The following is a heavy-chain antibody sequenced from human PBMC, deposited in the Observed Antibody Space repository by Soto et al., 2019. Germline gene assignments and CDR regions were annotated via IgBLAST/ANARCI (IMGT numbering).Heavy chain of an antibody. V-gene: IGHV1-8*01. D-gene: IGHD6-6*01. CDR2: MNPNSGNT. Sequence: QVQLVQSGAEVKKPGASVKVSCKASGYTFTSYDINWVRQATGQGLEWMGWMNPNSGNTDYAQKFQGRVTMTRNTSISTAYMELSSLRSEDTVVYYCARRGLSSSSTFRYYSYGMDVWGQGTTVTVSS. CDR3: ARRGLSSSSTFRYYSYGMDV. J-gene: IGHJ6*02. CDR1: GYTFTSYD.